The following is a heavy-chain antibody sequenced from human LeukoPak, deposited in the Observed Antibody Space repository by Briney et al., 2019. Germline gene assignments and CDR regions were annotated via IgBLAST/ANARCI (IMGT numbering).Heavy chain of an antibody. CDR2: ITNDGSST. J-gene: IGHJ4*02. CDR3: ATQQARNPAY. CDR1: GLTFSSHW. V-gene: IGHV3-74*01. D-gene: IGHD1-14*01. Sequence: GGSLRLSCAPSGLTFSSHWMHWVRQAPGKGVVWVSRITNDGSSTTYADSVKGRFTISRDNAKNMLYLQVNSLRAEDTAVYYCATQQARNPAYWGQGTLVTVSS.